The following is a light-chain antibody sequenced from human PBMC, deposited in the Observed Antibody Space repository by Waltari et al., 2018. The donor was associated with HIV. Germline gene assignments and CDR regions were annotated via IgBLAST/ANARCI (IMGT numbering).Light chain of an antibody. Sequence: EIVLTQSPATLSLSPGERATLSCRASQSVSNYLAWYQQKPGQAPRRLIYDASNRATGIPARFSGSGSGTDFTLTISSLDPEDFAVYYCQQRSNWPPITFGQGTRLEIK. V-gene: IGKV3-11*01. J-gene: IGKJ5*01. CDR1: QSVSNY. CDR3: QQRSNWPPIT. CDR2: DAS.